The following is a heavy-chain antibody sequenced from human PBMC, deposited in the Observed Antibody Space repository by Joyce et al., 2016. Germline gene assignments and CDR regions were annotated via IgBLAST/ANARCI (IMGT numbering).Heavy chain of an antibody. Sequence: EVQLVESGGGLVKPGGSLKISCAASGFMFSTSSMSWFRQAPGKGLEWVSAISGDRRFIFHADSVRGRSTVSRDNAENSLYLQMKSLRVEDTAVYFCARGGLVYDYSMDVWGQGTTVIVSS. D-gene: IGHD2-21*01. V-gene: IGHV3-21*02. J-gene: IGHJ6*02. CDR3: ARGGLVYDYSMDV. CDR2: ISGDRRFI. CDR1: GFMFSTSS.